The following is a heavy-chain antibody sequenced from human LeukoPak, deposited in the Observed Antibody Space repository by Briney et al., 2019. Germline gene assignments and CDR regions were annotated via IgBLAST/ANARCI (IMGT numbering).Heavy chain of an antibody. V-gene: IGHV4-39*01. D-gene: IGHD2-21*02. CDR3: ARLCGDCWNYFDY. CDR2: IYYSGST. J-gene: IGHJ4*02. Sequence: SETLSLTCTVSGGSISSSSYYWGWIRQPPGKGLEWIGSIYYSGSTYYNPSLKSRVTISVDTSKNQFSLKLSSVTAADTAVYYCARLCGDCWNYFDYWGQGTLVTVSS. CDR1: GGSISSSSYY.